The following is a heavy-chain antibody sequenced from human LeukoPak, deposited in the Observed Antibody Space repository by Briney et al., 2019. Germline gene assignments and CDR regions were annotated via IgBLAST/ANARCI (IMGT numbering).Heavy chain of an antibody. CDR3: AKAPQFTIFGVVRFGPPDY. CDR1: GFTFNDYY. CDR2: ISTSGSII. J-gene: IGHJ4*02. V-gene: IGHV3-11*01. Sequence: GGSLRLSCAASGFTFNDYYMSWIRQAPGKGLEWVSYISTSGSIIYYADSVKGRFTISRDNSKNTLYLQMNSLRAEDTAVYYCAKAPQFTIFGVVRFGPPDYWGQGTLVTVSS. D-gene: IGHD3-3*01.